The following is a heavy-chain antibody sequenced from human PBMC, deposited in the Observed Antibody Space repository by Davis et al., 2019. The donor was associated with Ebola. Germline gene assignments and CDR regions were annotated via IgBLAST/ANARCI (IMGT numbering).Heavy chain of an antibody. J-gene: IGHJ4*02. CDR1: GYNLTDLS. V-gene: IGHV1-24*01. D-gene: IGHD3/OR15-3a*01. CDR2: FDPEDGKT. CDR3: ATGLVF. Sequence: PSVKVSCKVSGYNLTDLSIQWVRQAPGKGLEWMGGFDPEDGKTRYAQKFQGRVTMTEDTSTYTAYMILGGLRYEDTAVYYCATGLVFWGQGTLVTVSS.